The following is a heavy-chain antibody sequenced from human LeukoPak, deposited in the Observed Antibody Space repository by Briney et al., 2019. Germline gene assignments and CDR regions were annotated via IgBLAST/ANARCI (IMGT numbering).Heavy chain of an antibody. CDR3: ARGMGYYDSSGYYYSDYYYYMDV. Sequence: SETLSLTCTVSGGSISSYYWSWIRQPPGKGLEWIGYIHYSGSTTYNPSLKSRVTISVDTSKNQFSLKLSSVTAADTAVYYCARGMGYYDSSGYYYSDYYYYMDVWGKGTTVTVSS. V-gene: IGHV4-59*08. D-gene: IGHD3-22*01. CDR2: IHYSGST. CDR1: GGSISSYY. J-gene: IGHJ6*03.